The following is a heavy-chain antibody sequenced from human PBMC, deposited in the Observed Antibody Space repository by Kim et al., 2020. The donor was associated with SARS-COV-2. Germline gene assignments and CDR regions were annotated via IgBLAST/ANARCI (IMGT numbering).Heavy chain of an antibody. CDR3: ARGSRALFFDY. V-gene: IGHV4-59*09. J-gene: IGHJ4*02. Sequence: TNYNPSLKCRVPISVDTSKNQFSLKLSSVTAADTAVYYCARGSRALFFDYWGQGTLVTVSS. D-gene: IGHD3-10*01. CDR2: T.